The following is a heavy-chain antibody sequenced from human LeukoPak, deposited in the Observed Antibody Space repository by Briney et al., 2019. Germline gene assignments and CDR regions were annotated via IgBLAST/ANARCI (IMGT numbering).Heavy chain of an antibody. J-gene: IGHJ4*02. D-gene: IGHD5-12*01. V-gene: IGHV1-2*02. CDR1: GYTFTGYY. CDR2: INPNSGGT. CDR3: ARVKMWIKHKWLRLGGGGNYFDY. Sequence: GASVKVSCKASGYTFTGYYMHWVRQAPGQGLEWMGWINPNSGGTNYAQKFQSRVTMTRDTSISTAYMELSRLRSDDTAVYYCARVKMWIKHKWLRLGGGGNYFDYWGQGTLVTVSS.